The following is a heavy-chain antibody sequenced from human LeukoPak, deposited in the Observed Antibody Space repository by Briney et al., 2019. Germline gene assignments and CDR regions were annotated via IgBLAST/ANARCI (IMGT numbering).Heavy chain of an antibody. CDR1: GFIFSSYS. D-gene: IGHD4-17*01. V-gene: IGHV3-48*01. CDR3: ARDRLHYGEYEKTFDY. J-gene: IGHJ4*02. Sequence: GGSLRLSCAASGFIFSSYSMNWARQAPGKGLEWVSYISYSSSTIYYADSVKGRFTISRDNGKNSLYLQMNSLRAEDTAVYYCARDRLHYGEYEKTFDYWGQGTLVTVSS. CDR2: ISYSSSTI.